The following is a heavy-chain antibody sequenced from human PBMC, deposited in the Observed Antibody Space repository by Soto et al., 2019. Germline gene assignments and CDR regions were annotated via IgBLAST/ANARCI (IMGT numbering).Heavy chain of an antibody. V-gene: IGHV1-69*12. Sequence: QVQLLQSGAEVKKPGSSVKVSCKASGGTFSSYAISWVRQAPGQGLEWMGGIIPIFGTANYAQKFQGRVTIAADASTSTAYMEVSSLRSEDTAVYYCARGETRGRIDYWGQGTLVTVSS. CDR2: IIPIFGTA. D-gene: IGHD1-7*01. J-gene: IGHJ4*02. CDR3: ARGETRGRIDY. CDR1: GGTFSSYA.